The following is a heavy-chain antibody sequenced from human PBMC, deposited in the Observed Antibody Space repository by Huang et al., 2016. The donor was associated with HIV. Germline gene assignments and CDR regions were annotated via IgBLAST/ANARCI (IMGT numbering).Heavy chain of an antibody. CDR2: ISNDGSNN. CDR1: GFPLNNHA. Sequence: QVQLVESGGGVVQPGRSLRLSCAAPGFPLNNHAMHWVRQAAVNGLDWVAVISNDGSNNYYAASVKGRFTISRDSSKSTLFLHMTSLRTEDTAVYYCARAKDTWDAYDIWGQGTMVIVSS. J-gene: IGHJ3*02. CDR3: ARAKDTWDAYDI. D-gene: IGHD5-18*01. V-gene: IGHV3-30*16.